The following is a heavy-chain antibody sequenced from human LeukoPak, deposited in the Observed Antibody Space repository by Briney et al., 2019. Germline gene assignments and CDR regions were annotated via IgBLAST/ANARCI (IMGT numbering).Heavy chain of an antibody. D-gene: IGHD6-19*01. J-gene: IGHJ4*02. CDR3: ARVQGDGTGWYTATHFDY. CDR1: GYTFTSYD. V-gene: IGHV1-8*01. CDR2: MNPNSGNT. Sequence: ASVKVSCKASGYTFTSYDINWVRQATGQGLEWMGWMNPNSGNTGYAQKFQGRVTMTRNTSISTAYMELSSLRSEDTAVYYCARVQGDGTGWYTATHFDYWGQGTLVTVSS.